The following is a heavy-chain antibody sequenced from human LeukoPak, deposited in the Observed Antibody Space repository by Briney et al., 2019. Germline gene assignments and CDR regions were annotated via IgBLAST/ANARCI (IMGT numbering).Heavy chain of an antibody. D-gene: IGHD5-18*01. Sequence: PGGSLRLSCAASGFPFNNYAMSWARQAPGKGLEWVSSIISSGGTTYYADSVKGRFTISRDNSKNTLHLQMDSLRAEDSAVYYCAKNAGYSYGVYYFDYWGQGTLVTVSS. CDR3: AKNAGYSYGVYYFDY. CDR1: GFPFNNYA. V-gene: IGHV3-23*01. CDR2: IISSGGTT. J-gene: IGHJ4*02.